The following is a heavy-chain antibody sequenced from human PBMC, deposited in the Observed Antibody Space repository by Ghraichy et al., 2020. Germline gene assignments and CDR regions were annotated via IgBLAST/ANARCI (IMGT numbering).Heavy chain of an antibody. D-gene: IGHD3-10*01. CDR1: GFSLSTSGVG. Sequence: SGPTLVKPTQTLTLTCTFSGFSLSTSGVGVGWIRQPPGKALEWLALIYWDDDKRYSPSLKSRLTITKDTSKNQVVLTMTNMDPVDTATYYCAHNVQHGSGSYYINWFDPWGQGTLVTVSS. J-gene: IGHJ5*02. CDR2: IYWDDDK. V-gene: IGHV2-5*02. CDR3: AHNVQHGSGSYYINWFDP.